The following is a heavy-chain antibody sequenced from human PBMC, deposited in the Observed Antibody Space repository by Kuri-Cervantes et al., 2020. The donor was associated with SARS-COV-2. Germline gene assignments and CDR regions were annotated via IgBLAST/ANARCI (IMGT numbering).Heavy chain of an antibody. D-gene: IGHD3-9*01. J-gene: IGHJ4*02. Sequence: GESLKISCAASGFTFSSYDMHWVRQATGKGLEWVSAIGTAGDTYYPGSVKGRFTISRDNAKNSLYLQMNSLRAEDTAVYYCARDRARYYDILTGAFDYWGQGTLVTVSS. CDR1: GFTFSSYD. V-gene: IGHV3-13*01. CDR3: ARDRARYYDILTGAFDY. CDR2: IGTAGDT.